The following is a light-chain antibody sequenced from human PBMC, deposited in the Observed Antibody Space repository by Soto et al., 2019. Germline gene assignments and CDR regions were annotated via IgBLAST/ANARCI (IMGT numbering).Light chain of an antibody. CDR1: QGITSY. J-gene: IGKJ4*01. CDR3: QQTRSYPST. CDR2: GAS. V-gene: IGKV1-9*01. Sequence: IQLTQSPSSLSASVWDIGTITWRASQGITSYLAWYQQKPGKAPNLLIYGASTLQSGVPSRFSGSGSGTDFTLTINSLQAEDFATYYCQQTRSYPSTFGGGTKVDIK.